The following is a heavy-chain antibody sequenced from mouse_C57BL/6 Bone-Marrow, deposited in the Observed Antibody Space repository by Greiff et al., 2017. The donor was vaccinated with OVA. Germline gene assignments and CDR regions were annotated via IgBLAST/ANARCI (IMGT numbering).Heavy chain of an antibody. Sequence: LQESGPELVKPGASVKISCKASGYAFSSSWMNWVKQRPGKGLEWIGRIYPGDGDTNYNGKFKGKATLTADKSSSTAYMQLSSLTSEDSAVYFCARYYYCDYWGQGTTLTVSS. CDR2: IYPGDGDT. CDR3: ARYYYCDY. V-gene: IGHV1-82*01. CDR1: GYAFSSSW. J-gene: IGHJ2*01.